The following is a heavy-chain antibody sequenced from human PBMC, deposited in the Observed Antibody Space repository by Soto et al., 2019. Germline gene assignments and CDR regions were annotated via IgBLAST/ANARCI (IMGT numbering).Heavy chain of an antibody. CDR1: GGSISSYY. V-gene: IGHV4-59*01. D-gene: IGHD1-7*01. CDR3: ARAEFELELSGYYYYYGMDV. CDR2: IYYSGST. Sequence: ASETLSLTCTVSGGSISSYYWSWIRQPPGKGLEWIGYIYYSGSTNYNPSLKSRVTISVDTSKNQFSLKLSSVTAADTAVYYCARAEFELELSGYYYYYGMDVWGQGTTVTVSS. J-gene: IGHJ6*02.